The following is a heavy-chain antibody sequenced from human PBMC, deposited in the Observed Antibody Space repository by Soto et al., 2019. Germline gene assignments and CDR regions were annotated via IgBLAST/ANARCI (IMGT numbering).Heavy chain of an antibody. CDR3: ARDSVRFLEHFSKDYFDY. J-gene: IGHJ4*02. Sequence: QVHLVESGGGVVQPGGSLRLSCAGSGFTFSDYGMHWVRQAPGKGLEWVAVLWYDGSGEYYTDSVRGRFTISRVNSKNTLYLQMNYLGAEDTGVYYCARDSVRFLEHFSKDYFDYWGQGTRVTVSS. CDR1: GFTFSDYG. V-gene: IGHV3-33*08. D-gene: IGHD3-3*01. CDR2: LWYDGSGE.